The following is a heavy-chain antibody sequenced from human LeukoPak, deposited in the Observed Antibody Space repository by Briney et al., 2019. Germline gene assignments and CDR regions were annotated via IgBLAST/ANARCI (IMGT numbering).Heavy chain of an antibody. J-gene: IGHJ6*04. CDR2: ISYDGSNK. D-gene: IGHD6-19*01. CDR1: GFTFSSYG. Sequence: GGSLRLSCAASGFTFSSYGMHWVRQAPGKGLEWVAVISYDGSNKYYADSVKGRFTISRDNSKNTLYLQMNSLRAEDTAVYYCARAQAVAVTNYYGMDVWGKGTTVTVSS. CDR3: ARAQAVAVTNYYGMDV. V-gene: IGHV3-30*03.